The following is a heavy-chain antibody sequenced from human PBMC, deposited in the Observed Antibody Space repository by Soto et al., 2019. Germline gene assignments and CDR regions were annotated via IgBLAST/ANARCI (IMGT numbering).Heavy chain of an antibody. CDR2: INAGNGNT. CDR3: ARNWQVALDY. Sequence: QVQLVQSGAEVKKPGASVQVSCKASGYTFTSYAMHWVRQAPGQRREWMGWINAGNGNTKYSQKFKGRVTITRDKSASTAYMELSSLRSEDTAVYYCARNWQVALDYWGQGTLVTVSS. CDR1: GYTFTSYA. V-gene: IGHV1-3*01. J-gene: IGHJ4*02. D-gene: IGHD1-1*01.